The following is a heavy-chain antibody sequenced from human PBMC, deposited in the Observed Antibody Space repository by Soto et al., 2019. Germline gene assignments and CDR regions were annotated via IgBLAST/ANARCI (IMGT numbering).Heavy chain of an antibody. CDR3: ARDWGDIVVVPAAGEFDY. D-gene: IGHD2-2*01. CDR2: IIPILGIA. CDR1: GGTFSSYT. V-gene: IGHV1-69*04. Sequence: SVKVSCKASGGTFSSYTISWVRQAPGQGLEWMGRIIPILGIANYAQKFQGRVTITADKSTSTAYMELSSLRSEDTAVYYCARDWGDIVVVPAAGEFDYWGQGTLVTVSS. J-gene: IGHJ4*02.